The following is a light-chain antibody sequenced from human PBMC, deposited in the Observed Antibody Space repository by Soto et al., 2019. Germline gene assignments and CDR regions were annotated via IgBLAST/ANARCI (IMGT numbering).Light chain of an antibody. CDR2: SNN. CDR3: QSYDSSLSGV. V-gene: IGLV1-44*01. Sequence: QSVLTQPPSASGTPGQRVTISCSGSSSNIGSNTVNWYQQLPGTAPKLLIYSNNQRPSGVPDRFSGSKSGTSASLAISGLQAEDEADYYCQSYDSSLSGVFGTGTTVTVL. J-gene: IGLJ1*01. CDR1: SSNIGSNT.